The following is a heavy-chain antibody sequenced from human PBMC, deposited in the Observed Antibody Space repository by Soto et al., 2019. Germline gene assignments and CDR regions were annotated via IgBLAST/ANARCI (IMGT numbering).Heavy chain of an antibody. D-gene: IGHD2-15*01. V-gene: IGHV4-39*01. CDR2: VYYSGGA. CDR3: IRVVEAATRHTDSDS. CDR1: CCSIDNSNSF. Sequence: PSDTLSLTCDVSCCSIDNSNSFWGCVRPPPGKGLEFIGSVYYSGGAYYSPSLKIRVTVSVDTSKNQLSLRVNSVTAADTAVYYCIRVVEAATRHTDSDSWGQGILVTVSS. J-gene: IGHJ4*02.